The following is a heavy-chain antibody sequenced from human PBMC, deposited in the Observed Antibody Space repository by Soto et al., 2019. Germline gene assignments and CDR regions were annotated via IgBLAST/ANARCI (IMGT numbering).Heavy chain of an antibody. Sequence: GASVKVSCKASGYTFTSYGISWVRQAPGQGLEWMGWISAYNGNTNYAQKLQGRVTMTTDTSTSTAYMELRSLRSDDTAVYYCARDKGQGGTDFCSGYYRPYYYYYGMDVWGQGTTVTVS. CDR3: ARDKGQGGTDFCSGYYRPYYYYYGMDV. V-gene: IGHV1-18*01. CDR1: GYTFTSYG. D-gene: IGHD3-3*01. CDR2: ISAYNGNT. J-gene: IGHJ6*02.